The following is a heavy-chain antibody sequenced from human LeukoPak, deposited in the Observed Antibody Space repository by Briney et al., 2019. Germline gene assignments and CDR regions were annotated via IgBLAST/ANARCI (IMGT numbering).Heavy chain of an antibody. J-gene: IGHJ4*02. CDR2: INWSGDTT. V-gene: IGHV3-20*04. D-gene: IGHD6-13*01. CDR1: GFTFDDYG. Sequence: GGSLRLSCAASGFTFDDYGMSWVRQAPGKGLEWLSYINWSGDTTTYADSVKGRFTISRDNTKNSLYLQMNSLRAEDTAFYFCARDEQLVFDYWGQGTLVTVSS. CDR3: ARDEQLVFDY.